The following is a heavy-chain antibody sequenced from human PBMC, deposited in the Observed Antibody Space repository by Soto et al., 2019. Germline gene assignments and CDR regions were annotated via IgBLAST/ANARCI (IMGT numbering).Heavy chain of an antibody. V-gene: IGHV6-1*01. Sequence: SQTLSLTCAISGDSVSSNSAAWNWIRQSPSRGLEWLGRTYYRSKWYNDYAVSVKSRITINPDTSKNQFSLQLNSVTPEDTAVYYCAREGRSSEGYYYYGLGVWGRGTTVAASS. J-gene: IGHJ6*01. D-gene: IGHD6-6*01. CDR1: GDSVSSNSAA. CDR2: TYYRSKWYN. CDR3: AREGRSSEGYYYYGLGV.